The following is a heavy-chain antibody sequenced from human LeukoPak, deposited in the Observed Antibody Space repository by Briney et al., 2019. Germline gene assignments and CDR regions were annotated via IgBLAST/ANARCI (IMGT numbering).Heavy chain of an antibody. CDR1: GYTFTSYG. V-gene: IGHV1-18*01. Sequence: ASVKVSCKASGYTFTSYGISWVRQAPGQGLEWMGWVSTYNGNTNYAQKLQGRVTMTTDTPTSTAYMELRSLRSDDTAVYYCARSGSGSYYNTYYSYGMDVWGQATTVTVSS. CDR3: ARSGSGSYYNTYYSYGMDV. CDR2: VSTYNGNT. D-gene: IGHD3-10*01. J-gene: IGHJ6*02.